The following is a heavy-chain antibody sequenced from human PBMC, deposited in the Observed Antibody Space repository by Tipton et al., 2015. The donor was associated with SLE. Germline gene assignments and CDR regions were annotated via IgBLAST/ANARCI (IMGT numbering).Heavy chain of an antibody. V-gene: IGHV3-21*01. J-gene: IGHJ4*02. CDR2: IGSSSSYI. D-gene: IGHD4-17*01. CDR1: GFTFSSYS. Sequence: SLRLSCAASGFTFSSYSMNWVRQAPGKGLEWVSSIGSSSSYIYYADSVKGRFTISRDNAKNSLYLQMNSLRAEDTAVYYCARDRRFANRRSGADYWGQGTLVTVSS. CDR3: ARDRRFANRRSGADY.